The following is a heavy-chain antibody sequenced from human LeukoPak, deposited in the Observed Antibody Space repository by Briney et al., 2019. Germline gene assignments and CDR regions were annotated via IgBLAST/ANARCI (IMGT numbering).Heavy chain of an antibody. Sequence: GGSLRLSCAASGFIFNNYAMNWIRQAPGKGLEWVSGISASGLVTYYADSVKGRFTISRDSSKNTLYLQMNSLRAEDTAVYYCAKGSDDYGDYLWFDPWGQGTLVTVSS. J-gene: IGHJ5*02. V-gene: IGHV3-23*01. CDR1: GFIFNNYA. CDR3: AKGSDDYGDYLWFDP. CDR2: ISASGLVT. D-gene: IGHD4-17*01.